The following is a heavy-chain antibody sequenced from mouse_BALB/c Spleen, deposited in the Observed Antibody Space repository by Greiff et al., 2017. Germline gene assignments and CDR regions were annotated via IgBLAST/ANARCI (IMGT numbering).Heavy chain of an antibody. CDR2: ISSGSSTI. V-gene: IGHV5-17*02. J-gene: IGHJ3*01. CDR3: ARGRGYDGYYVAY. Sequence: EVHLVESGGGLVQPGGSRKLSCAASGFTFSSFGMHWVRQAPEKGLEWVAYISSGSSTIYYADTVKGRFTISRDNPKNTLFLQMTSLRSEDTAMYYCARGRGYDGYYVAYWGQGTLVTVSA. CDR1: GFTFSSFG. D-gene: IGHD2-3*01.